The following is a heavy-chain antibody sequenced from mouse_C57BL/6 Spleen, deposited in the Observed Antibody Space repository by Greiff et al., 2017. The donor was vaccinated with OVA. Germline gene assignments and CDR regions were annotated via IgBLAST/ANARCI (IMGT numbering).Heavy chain of an antibody. Sequence: QVHVMQSGPDLVKPGASVKISCTASGFTFTDYYIYWVQQRPGQGLEWIGWIYPGSGNTKYTEKLKGKATVTVDTSSSTAYMQLSSLTSEDSAVYFCAYYGSSHWYFDGWGTGTTVTVAS. CDR1: GFTFTDYY. V-gene: IGHV1-84*01. D-gene: IGHD1-1*01. J-gene: IGHJ1*03. CDR2: IYPGSGNT. CDR3: AYYGSSHWYFDG.